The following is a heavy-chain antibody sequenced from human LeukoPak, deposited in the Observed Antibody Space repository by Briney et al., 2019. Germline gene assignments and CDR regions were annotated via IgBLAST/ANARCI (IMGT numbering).Heavy chain of an antibody. J-gene: IGHJ5*02. CDR1: GASISSYY. V-gene: IGHV4-34*01. Sequence: SETLSLTCTVSGASISSYYWSWIRQPPGKGLEWIGEINHSGSTNYNPSLKSRVTISVDTSKNQFSLKLSSVTAADTAVYYCARRNMGFDPWGQGTLVTVSS. CDR3: ARRNMGFDP. CDR2: INHSGST. D-gene: IGHD2/OR15-2a*01.